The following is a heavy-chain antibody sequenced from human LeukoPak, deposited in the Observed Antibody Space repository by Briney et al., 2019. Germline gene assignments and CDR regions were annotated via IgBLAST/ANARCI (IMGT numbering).Heavy chain of an antibody. CDR3: ARRSGYDSWYFDY. J-gene: IGHJ4*02. Sequence: SETLSLTCTVSGGSISSGYYWGWIRQPPGKGLEWIGSIYHSGSTYYNPSLKSRVTISVDTSKNQFSLKLSSVTAADTAVYYCARRSGYDSWYFDYWGQGTLVTVSS. D-gene: IGHD5-12*01. V-gene: IGHV4-38-2*02. CDR2: IYHSGST. CDR1: GGSISSGYY.